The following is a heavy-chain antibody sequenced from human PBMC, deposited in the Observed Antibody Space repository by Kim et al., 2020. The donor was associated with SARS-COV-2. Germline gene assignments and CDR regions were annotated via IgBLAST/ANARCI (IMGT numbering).Heavy chain of an antibody. J-gene: IGHJ4*02. Sequence: SVKVSCKASGGTFSSYAISWVRQAPGQGLEWMGGIIPIFGTANYAQKFQGRVTITADESTSTAYMELSSLRSEDTAVYYCARGGVGATTVTTYGYWGQGTLVTVSS. D-gene: IGHD4-17*01. V-gene: IGHV1-69*13. CDR2: IIPIFGTA. CDR1: GGTFSSYA. CDR3: ARGGVGATTVTTYGY.